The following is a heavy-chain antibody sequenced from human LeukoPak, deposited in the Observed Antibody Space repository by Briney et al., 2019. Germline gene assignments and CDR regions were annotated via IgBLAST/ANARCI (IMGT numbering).Heavy chain of an antibody. CDR1: GGSISSGDYY. D-gene: IGHD6-25*01. V-gene: IGHV4-30-4*08. J-gene: IGHJ4*02. CDR3: ARGPPLRLFDY. CDR2: IYYSGST. Sequence: SETLSLTCTVSGGSISSGDYYWSWIRQPPWKGLEWIGYIYYSGSTYYNPSLKSRVTISVDTSKNQFSLKLSSVTAADTAVYYCARGPPLRLFDYWGQGTLVTVSS.